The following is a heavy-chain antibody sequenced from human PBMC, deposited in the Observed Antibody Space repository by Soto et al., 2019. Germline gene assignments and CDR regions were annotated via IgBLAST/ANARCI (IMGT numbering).Heavy chain of an antibody. CDR2: IWYDGSNK. D-gene: IGHD6-13*01. J-gene: IGHJ4*02. CDR1: GFTFSSYG. CDR3: ARWAAAGPPPDY. Sequence: PGGSLRLSCAASGFTFSSYGMHWVRQAPGKGLEWVAVIWYDGSNKYYADSVKGRFTISRDNSKNTLYLQMNSLRAEETAVYYCARWAAAGPPPDYWGQGTLVTVSS. V-gene: IGHV3-33*08.